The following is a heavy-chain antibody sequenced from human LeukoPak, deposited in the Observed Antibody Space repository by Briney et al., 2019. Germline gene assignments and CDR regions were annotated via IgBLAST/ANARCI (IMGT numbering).Heavy chain of an antibody. CDR2: ISYDGSNK. D-gene: IGHD3-10*01. J-gene: IGHJ4*02. CDR3: ATSYGSGNS. Sequence: GGSLRLSCAASGFMFSSYAMHWVRQDPGKGLEWVAVISYDGSNKYYADSVKGRFTISRDNSKNTLYLQMNSLRAEDTAVYYCATSYGSGNSWGQGTLVTVSS. CDR1: GFMFSSYA. V-gene: IGHV3-30-3*01.